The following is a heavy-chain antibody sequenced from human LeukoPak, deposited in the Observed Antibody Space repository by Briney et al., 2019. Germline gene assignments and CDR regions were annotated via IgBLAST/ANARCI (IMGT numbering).Heavy chain of an antibody. V-gene: IGHV3-21*01. Sequence: GGSLRLSCAASGFTFSNYSMNWVRQAPGKGLEWVSSISSSSSYIYYADSAKGRFTISRDNAKNSLYLQMNSLRAEDTAVYYCARFNSGSTRSDAFDIWGQGTMVTVSS. D-gene: IGHD1-26*01. CDR2: ISSSSSYI. CDR1: GFTFSNYS. CDR3: ARFNSGSTRSDAFDI. J-gene: IGHJ3*02.